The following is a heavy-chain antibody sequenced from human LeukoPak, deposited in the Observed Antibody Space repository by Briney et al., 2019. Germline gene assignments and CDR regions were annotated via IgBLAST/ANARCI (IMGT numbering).Heavy chain of an antibody. Sequence: SETLSLTCAVSGGSIRNSSFYWGWIRQPPGKGLEWIASIYSTGTTYYNPSIKSRITIFVDTSKNQVSLKLRSVTAADTAVYYCAKTRPLDSSSWSHGDYWGQGTLVTVSS. J-gene: IGHJ4*02. V-gene: IGHV4-39*01. CDR2: IYSTGTT. CDR3: AKTRPLDSSSWSHGDY. CDR1: GGSIRNSSFY. D-gene: IGHD6-13*01.